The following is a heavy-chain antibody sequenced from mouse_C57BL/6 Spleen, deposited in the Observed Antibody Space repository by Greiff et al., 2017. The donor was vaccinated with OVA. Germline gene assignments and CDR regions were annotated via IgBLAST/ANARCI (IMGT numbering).Heavy chain of an antibody. V-gene: IGHV5-16*01. D-gene: IGHD1-1*01. CDR3: ATTVVASYWYFDV. CDR2: INYDGSST. J-gene: IGHJ1*03. CDR1: GFTFSDYY. Sequence: EVQLVESEGGLVQPGSSMKLSCTASGFTFSDYYMAWVRQVPEKGLEWVANINYDGSSTYYLDSLKSRFIISRDNAKNILYLQMSSLKSEDTATYYCATTVVASYWYFDVWGTGTTVTVSS.